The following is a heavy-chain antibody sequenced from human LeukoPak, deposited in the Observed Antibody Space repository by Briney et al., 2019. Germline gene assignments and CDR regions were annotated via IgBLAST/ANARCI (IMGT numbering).Heavy chain of an antibody. D-gene: IGHD3-9*01. CDR2: MYISGST. V-gene: IGHV4-4*07. CDR1: GASISSYY. CDR3: AREGDDILTGYSFDAFDV. Sequence: PSETLSLTCTVAGASISSYYWSWIRQPAGKGLEWLARMYISGSTNYNPSLKSRVTMSVDTSKNQFSLKLNSVTAADTAVYYCAREGDDILTGYSFDAFDVWGQGTMVTVSS. J-gene: IGHJ3*01.